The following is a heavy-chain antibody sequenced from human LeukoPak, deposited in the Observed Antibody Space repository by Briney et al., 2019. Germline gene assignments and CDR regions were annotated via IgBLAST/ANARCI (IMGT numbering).Heavy chain of an antibody. CDR2: ISGSGGST. CDR1: GFTFSSYA. J-gene: IGHJ4*02. CDR3: AKEGHILVVPALGYFDY. D-gene: IGHD2-2*01. Sequence: GGSLRLSCAASGFTFSSYAMSWVRQAPGKGLEWVSAISGSGGSTYYADSVKGRFTISRDNSKNTLYLQMNSLRAEDTAVYYCAKEGHILVVPALGYFDYWGQGTLVTVSS. V-gene: IGHV3-23*01.